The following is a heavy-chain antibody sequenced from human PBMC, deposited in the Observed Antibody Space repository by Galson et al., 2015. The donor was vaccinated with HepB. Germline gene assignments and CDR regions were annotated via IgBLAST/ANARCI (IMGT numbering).Heavy chain of an antibody. CDR3: ARGLRGGLGGRLEL. CDR2: INYRGST. J-gene: IGHJ5*02. V-gene: IGHV4-34*01. D-gene: IGHD3-16*01. Sequence: TLSLTCGVYGGSFSGYQWSWLRQPPGKAPEWIGEINYRGSTSYSPSLQSRVTISLDTSKNQFSLELTSVTAADTAVYFCARGLRGGLGGRLELWGQGALVTVSS. CDR1: GGSFSGYQ.